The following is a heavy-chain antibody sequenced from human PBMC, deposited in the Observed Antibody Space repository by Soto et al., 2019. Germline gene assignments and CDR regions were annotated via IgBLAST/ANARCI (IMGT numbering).Heavy chain of an antibody. D-gene: IGHD3-3*01. CDR2: FDPEDGET. CDR3: ATVQPFFGVFIPPQHYYYGMDV. Sequence: ASVKVSCKVSGYTLTELSMHWVRQAPGKGLEWMGGFDPEDGETIYAQKLQGRGTMTEDTSTDTAYMELSSLRSEDTAVYYCATVQPFFGVFIPPQHYYYGMDVWGQGTMVTVSS. V-gene: IGHV1-24*01. CDR1: GYTLTELS. J-gene: IGHJ6*02.